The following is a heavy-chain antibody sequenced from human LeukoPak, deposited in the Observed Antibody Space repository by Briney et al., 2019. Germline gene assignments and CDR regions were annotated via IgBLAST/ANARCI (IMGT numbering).Heavy chain of an antibody. CDR2: IYYSGST. CDR3: ARAFSIGRRGFYYMDV. D-gene: IGHD2-15*01. Sequence: PSETLSLTCTVSGGSISSSSYYWGWIRQPPGKGLEWIGSIYYSGSTYYNPSLKSRVTISADMSGNQFSLTLTSVTAADTAVYYCARAFSIGRRGFYYMDVWGTGTTVTVSS. J-gene: IGHJ6*03. V-gene: IGHV4-39*07. CDR1: GGSISSSSYY.